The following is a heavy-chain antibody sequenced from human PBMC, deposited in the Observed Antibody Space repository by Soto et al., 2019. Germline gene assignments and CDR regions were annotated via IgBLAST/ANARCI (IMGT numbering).Heavy chain of an antibody. CDR3: AASYGSGYRAFDY. D-gene: IGHD3-10*01. CDR1: GDTFSFYT. CDR2: INPIVSMS. V-gene: IGHV1-69*02. J-gene: IGHJ4*02. Sequence: QVQLVQSGTEVKKPGSSVKVSFKASGDTFSFYTINWVRQAPGLGLEWVGRINPIVSMSNYAQKFQGRVSMSADKSTSTAYMELRSLRSDDTAMYFCAASYGSGYRAFDYWGQGALVIVSP.